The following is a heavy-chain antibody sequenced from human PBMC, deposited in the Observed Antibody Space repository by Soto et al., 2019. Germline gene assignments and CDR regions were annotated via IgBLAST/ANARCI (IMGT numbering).Heavy chain of an antibody. CDR1: GFTFSGYS. V-gene: IGHV3-21*01. Sequence: EVQLVESGGGLVKPGGSLRLSCAASGFTFSGYSMNWVRQAPGKGLEWVSSISSTSIYIYYADSVKGRITISRDNAKNSLYLRMNSLRAEDTAVYYCARVYAGIYFEYWGQGTLVTVSS. D-gene: IGHD3-10*01. CDR2: ISSTSIYI. J-gene: IGHJ4*02. CDR3: ARVYAGIYFEY.